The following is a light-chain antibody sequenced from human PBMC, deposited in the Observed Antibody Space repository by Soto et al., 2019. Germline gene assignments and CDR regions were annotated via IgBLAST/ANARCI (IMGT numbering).Light chain of an antibody. V-gene: IGLV2-14*01. CDR1: SSDVGGYNY. CDR3: SSYTSSSTLE. Sequence: QSALTQPASVSGSPGQSITISCTGTSSDVGGYNYVSWYQQHPGKAPKLMIYDVSNRPSGVSNRFSGSKSGNTASLTISGLQAVDEADYYCSSYTSSSTLEFGGGTKLTVL. J-gene: IGLJ3*02. CDR2: DVS.